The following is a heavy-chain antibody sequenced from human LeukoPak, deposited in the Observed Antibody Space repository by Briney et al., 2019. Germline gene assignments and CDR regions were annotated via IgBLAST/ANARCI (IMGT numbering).Heavy chain of an antibody. CDR3: AKSRPMAYYFDY. Sequence: SGGSLRLSCAASGFTFSSYAMSWVRQAPGKGLEWVSAISGSSGSTYYADSVKGRFTISRDNSRNTLYLQMNSLRADDTAVYYCAKSRPMAYYFDYWGQGTLVTVSS. J-gene: IGHJ4*02. D-gene: IGHD5-24*01. CDR1: GFTFSSYA. V-gene: IGHV3-23*01. CDR2: ISGSSGST.